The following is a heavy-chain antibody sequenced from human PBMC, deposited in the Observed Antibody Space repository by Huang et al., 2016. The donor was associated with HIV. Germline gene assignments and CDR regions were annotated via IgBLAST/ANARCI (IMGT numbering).Heavy chain of an antibody. CDR2: IYPCDSET. Sequence: EVQLVQSGAEVKKPGESLKISCKGSGSRFRSKWIVWVRQMPGKGLEWMGFIYPCDSETRYSPSFKGQVTISADKSINPAYLQWSSLKASDPAMYYCARLIGSPSFYYGLDVWGQGTTVTVSS. J-gene: IGHJ6*02. CDR1: GSRFRSKW. D-gene: IGHD3-10*01. CDR3: ARLIGSPSFYYGLDV. V-gene: IGHV5-51*01.